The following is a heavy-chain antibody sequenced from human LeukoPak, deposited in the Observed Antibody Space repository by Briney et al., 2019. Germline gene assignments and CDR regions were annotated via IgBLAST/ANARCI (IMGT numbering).Heavy chain of an antibody. Sequence: ASVKVSCKASGYTFTSYGISWVRQAPGQGLEWMGWISAYNGNTNYAQKLQGRVTMTTDTSTSTAYMELRSLRSDDTAVYYCARQLERRCSDWFDPWGQGTLVTVSS. CDR2: ISAYNGNT. D-gene: IGHD1-1*01. J-gene: IGHJ5*02. V-gene: IGHV1-18*01. CDR1: GYTFTSYG. CDR3: ARQLERRCSDWFDP.